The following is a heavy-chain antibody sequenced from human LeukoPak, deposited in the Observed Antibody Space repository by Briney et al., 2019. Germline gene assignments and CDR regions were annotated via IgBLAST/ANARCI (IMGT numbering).Heavy chain of an antibody. D-gene: IGHD3-10*01. Sequence: SETLSLTCTVSGDSITSYYWNWIWQPPGKGLEWIGYVYYRGATNYNPSLKTRVTTSIDTSKKQFSLKLSSVTAADTAVYFCAGVFSGRRPFELWGKGTLVTVSS. V-gene: IGHV4-59*01. J-gene: IGHJ4*02. CDR3: AGVFSGRRPFEL. CDR2: VYYRGAT. CDR1: GDSITSYY.